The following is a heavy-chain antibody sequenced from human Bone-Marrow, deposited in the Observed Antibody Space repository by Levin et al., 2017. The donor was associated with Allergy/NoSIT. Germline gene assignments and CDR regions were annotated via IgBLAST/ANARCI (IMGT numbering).Heavy chain of an antibody. V-gene: IGHV3-23*01. J-gene: IGHJ4*02. CDR2: IRGSGVDT. CDR1: GFTFSSYA. Sequence: PGGSLRLSCAASGFTFSSYAMSWVRQAPGKGLEWVSGIRGSGVDTYYADSVKGRFTISRDNSKNTLYLQMKSLRAEDTAVYYCAKDISSSWSTGDLDYWGQGTQVTVSS. CDR3: AKDISSSWSTGDLDY. D-gene: IGHD6-6*01.